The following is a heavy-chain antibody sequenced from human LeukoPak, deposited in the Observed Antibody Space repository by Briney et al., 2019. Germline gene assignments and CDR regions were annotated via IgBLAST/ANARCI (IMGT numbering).Heavy chain of an antibody. Sequence: ASVKVSCKAFGYTFTSYYMHWVRQAPGQGLEWMGIINPSGGSTSYAQKFQGRVTMTRDTSTSTVYMELSSLRSEDTAVYYCARPGDLGYSSSWYKDWGQGTLVTVSS. CDR2: INPSGGST. CDR1: GYTFTSYY. D-gene: IGHD6-13*01. CDR3: ARPGDLGYSSSWYKD. J-gene: IGHJ4*02. V-gene: IGHV1-46*01.